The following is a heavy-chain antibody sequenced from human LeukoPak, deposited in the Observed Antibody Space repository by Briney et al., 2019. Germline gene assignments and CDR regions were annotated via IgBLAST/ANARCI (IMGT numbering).Heavy chain of an antibody. Sequence: SETLSLTCTVPGGSISSSSYYWGWIRQPPGKGREWIGSIYYSGSPYYNPSLKSRVTIPVDTPNNQFSLKLSSVTAADTAVYYCASFSGGTYLFDYWGQGTLVTVSS. V-gene: IGHV4-39*01. CDR1: GGSISSSSYY. D-gene: IGHD1-26*01. J-gene: IGHJ4*02. CDR3: ASFSGGTYLFDY. CDR2: IYYSGSP.